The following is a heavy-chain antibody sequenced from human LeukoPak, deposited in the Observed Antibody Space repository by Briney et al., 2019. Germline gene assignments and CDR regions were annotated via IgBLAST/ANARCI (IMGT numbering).Heavy chain of an antibody. D-gene: IGHD3-22*01. CDR3: VRGYDSSGYRRTYFDY. CDR2: INSDGSST. Sequence: SGGSLRLSCAASGFTFSSYWMHWVRQAPGKGLVWVSRINSDGSSTSYADSVKGRFTISRDNAKNTLYLQMNSLRAEDTAVYYCVRGYDSSGYRRTYFDYWGQGTLVTVSS. J-gene: IGHJ4*02. V-gene: IGHV3-74*01. CDR1: GFTFSSYW.